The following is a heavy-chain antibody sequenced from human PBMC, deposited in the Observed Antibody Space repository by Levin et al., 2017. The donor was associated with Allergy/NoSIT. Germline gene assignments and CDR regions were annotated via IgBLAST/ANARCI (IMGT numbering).Heavy chain of an antibody. D-gene: IGHD2-2*01. J-gene: IGHJ5*02. V-gene: IGHV3-73*01. Sequence: GGSLRLSCAASGFTFSGSAIHWVRQASGKGLEWVGRIKSKANNYATAYAASVKGRFTISRDDSKNTAYLQMNSLKTEDTAVYYCITPMGPAAINWFDPWGQGTLVTVSS. CDR3: ITPMGPAAINWFDP. CDR1: GFTFSGSA. CDR2: IKSKANNYAT.